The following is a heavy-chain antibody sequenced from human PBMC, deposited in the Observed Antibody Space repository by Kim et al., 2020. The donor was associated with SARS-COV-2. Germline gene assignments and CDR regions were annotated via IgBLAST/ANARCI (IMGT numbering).Heavy chain of an antibody. CDR2: IRSKANSYAT. V-gene: IGHV3-73*01. D-gene: IGHD6-13*01. CDR3: TRVPPYSNSWWDAFDI. Sequence: GGSLRLSCAASGFTFSDSAMYWVRQASGKGLEWVGRIRSKANSYATAYDVSVKGRFITSRDASKNTAYLQMNSLRTEDTAIYYCTRVPPYSNSWWDAFDIWGQGTMVSVSS. CDR1: GFTFSDSA. J-gene: IGHJ3*02.